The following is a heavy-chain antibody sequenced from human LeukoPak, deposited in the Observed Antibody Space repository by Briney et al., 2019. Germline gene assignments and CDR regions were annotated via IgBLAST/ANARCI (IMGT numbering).Heavy chain of an antibody. V-gene: IGHV4-39*01. CDR2: IYYSGYT. CDR3: ARRYSSSWARIDY. CDR1: GGSISSSSYY. D-gene: IGHD6-13*01. Sequence: SETLSLTCTVSGGSISSSSYYWGWIRQPPGKGLEWIGSIYYSGYTYYNPSLKSRVTISVDTSKNQFSLKLSSVTAADTAVYYCARRYSSSWARIDYWGQGTLVTVSS. J-gene: IGHJ4*02.